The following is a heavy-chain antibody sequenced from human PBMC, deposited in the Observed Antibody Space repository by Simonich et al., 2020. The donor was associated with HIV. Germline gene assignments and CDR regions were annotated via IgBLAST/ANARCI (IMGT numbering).Heavy chain of an antibody. V-gene: IGHV4-34*01. CDR1: GGSFSGYY. CDR3: ARIGPDYYRGYYYVDV. J-gene: IGHJ6*03. Sequence: QVQLQQWGAGLLKPSETLSLTCAVYGGSFSGYYWSWIRQPPGRGLEWFGEINHRGSTNYNPSLKSRVTISVDTSKKQISLKVRSVTAADTAVYYCARIGPDYYRGYYYVDVWGKGTTVSVSS. CDR2: INHRGST. D-gene: IGHD3-10*01.